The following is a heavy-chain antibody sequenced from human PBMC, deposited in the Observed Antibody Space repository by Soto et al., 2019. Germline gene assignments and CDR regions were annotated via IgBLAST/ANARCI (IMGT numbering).Heavy chain of an antibody. Sequence: SETLYLTCTVSGGSISGSTYYWGWIRQPPGKGLEWVGTIFYNGNNFYDPSLRSRLTISVDTSRNQFSLNLISVTAADTAVYYCARQRSGYYYGWLAPWGQGILVTV. D-gene: IGHD1-26*01. V-gene: IGHV4-39*01. CDR1: GGSISGSTYY. J-gene: IGHJ5*02. CDR2: IFYNGNN. CDR3: ARQRSGYYYGWLAP.